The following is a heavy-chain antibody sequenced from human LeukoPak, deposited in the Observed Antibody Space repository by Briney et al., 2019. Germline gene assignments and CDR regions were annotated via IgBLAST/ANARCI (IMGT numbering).Heavy chain of an antibody. J-gene: IGHJ4*02. CDR3: ARDVGATPGYFDY. Sequence: PSETLSVTCTVSGGSISSYNWSWIRHPPGKGLEWIGYMYYSGSTNYNPPTNYNPSLTSRVTISVDTSKNQFSLKLSTVTAADTAVYYCARDVGATPGYFDYWGQGTLVTVSS. D-gene: IGHD1-26*01. CDR1: GGSISSYN. V-gene: IGHV4-59*01. CDR2: MYYSGSTNYNPPT.